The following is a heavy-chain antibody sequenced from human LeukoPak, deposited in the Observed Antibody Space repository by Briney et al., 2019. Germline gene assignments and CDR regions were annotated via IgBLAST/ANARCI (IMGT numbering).Heavy chain of an antibody. Sequence: SETLSLTCAVSGYSISSGYVWGWIRQPPGKGLEWIGSSHYTGSTYYNPSLKSRLTISLDTSKNQLSLKLSSVTAADTVVYYCARRYSSDWFFDYWGQGTLVTVSS. J-gene: IGHJ4*02. D-gene: IGHD6-19*01. CDR1: GYSISSGYV. CDR3: ARRYSSDWFFDY. CDR2: SHYTGST. V-gene: IGHV4-38-2*01.